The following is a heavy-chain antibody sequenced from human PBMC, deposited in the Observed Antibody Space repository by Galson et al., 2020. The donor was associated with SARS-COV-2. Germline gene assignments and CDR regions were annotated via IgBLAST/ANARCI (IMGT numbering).Heavy chain of an antibody. CDR2: HNHSGST. V-gene: IGHV4-34*01. D-gene: IGHD5-12*01. Sequence: SATLSLTCAVHGWSFSDHYWSRIRPPPAKILQWLGDHNHSGSTNYNPSLKSRVTISVDTSKNQFSLKLSSVTAADTAVYYCARGAVDNEAFDIWGQGTMVTVSS. J-gene: IGHJ3*02. CDR1: GWSFSDHY. CDR3: ARGAVDNEAFDI.